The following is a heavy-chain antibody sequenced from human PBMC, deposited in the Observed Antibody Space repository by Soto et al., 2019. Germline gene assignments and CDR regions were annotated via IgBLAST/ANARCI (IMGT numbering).Heavy chain of an antibody. CDR2: INNEHPGI. V-gene: IGHV3-21*01. CDR1: SFSFATYN. Sequence: ESGGGLVTPGGSLRLSCAASSFSFATYNMNCVRQAPGKGLEWDSSINNEHPGIFYADSVRGRFTISRDDAMKSLFLQMNSLRAEDTAVYYCARVHVGSTAGDFDWWGHRDLVCVSS. J-gene: IGHJ4*01. D-gene: IGHD6-19*01. CDR3: ARVHVGSTAGDFDW.